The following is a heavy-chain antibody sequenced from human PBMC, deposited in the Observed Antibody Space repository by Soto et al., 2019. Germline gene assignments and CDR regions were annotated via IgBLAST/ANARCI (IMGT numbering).Heavy chain of an antibody. Sequence: QLQLQESGPGLVKPSETLSLTCTVSGGSISSSSYYWGWIRQPPGKGLEWIGIIYYSGSTYYNPSLKSRVTISVDTSKNQFSLKLSSVTAAETAVYYCARHSHPGVGQLDPYYYYYMDVWGKGTTVTVSS. CDR2: IYYSGST. V-gene: IGHV4-39*01. CDR1: GGSISSSSYY. J-gene: IGHJ6*03. CDR3: ARHSHPGVGQLDPYYYYYMDV. D-gene: IGHD6-6*01.